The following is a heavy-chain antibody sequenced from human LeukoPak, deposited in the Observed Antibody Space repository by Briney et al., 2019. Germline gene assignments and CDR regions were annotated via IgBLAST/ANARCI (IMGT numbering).Heavy chain of an antibody. CDR2: ISYDASNI. V-gene: IGHV3-30-3*01. CDR1: GFTFSSYA. CDR3: ARDYFFGSGSDY. D-gene: IGHD6-19*01. Sequence: PGGSLRLSCAASGFTFSSYAMHWVRQAPGKGLEWVAVISYDASNIYYADSVKSRFTISRDNSKSTLYLQMNSLRAEDTAVYYCARDYFFGSGSDYWGQGTLVTVSS. J-gene: IGHJ4*02.